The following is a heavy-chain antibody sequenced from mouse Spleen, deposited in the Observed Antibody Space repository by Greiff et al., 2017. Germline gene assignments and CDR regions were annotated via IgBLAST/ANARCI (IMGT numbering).Heavy chain of an antibody. CDR2: ILPGSGST. D-gene: IGHD1-2*01. CDR3: ARRDYGHAMDY. J-gene: IGHJ4*01. CDR1: GYTFSSYW. Sequence: VHLVESGAELMKPGASVKISCKATGYTFSSYWIEWVKQRPGHGLEWIGEILPGSGSTNYNEKFKGKATFTADTSSNTAYMQLSSLTSEDSAVYYCARRDYGHAMDYWGQGTSVTVSS. V-gene: IGHV1-9*01.